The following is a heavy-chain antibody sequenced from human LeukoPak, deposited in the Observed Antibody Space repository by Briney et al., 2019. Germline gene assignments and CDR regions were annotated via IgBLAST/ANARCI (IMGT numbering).Heavy chain of an antibody. Sequence: PSETLSLTCTVSGGSISSYYWSWIRQPPGMGLEWIGYIYHSGSTKYNPSLKSRVTISVDTSKDQCPLRLPSVTAADTAVYYCARSFLGDWYFDLWGRGTLVTVSS. V-gene: IGHV4-59*01. CDR2: IYHSGST. D-gene: IGHD1-26*01. CDR1: GGSISSYY. CDR3: ARSFLGDWYFDL. J-gene: IGHJ2*01.